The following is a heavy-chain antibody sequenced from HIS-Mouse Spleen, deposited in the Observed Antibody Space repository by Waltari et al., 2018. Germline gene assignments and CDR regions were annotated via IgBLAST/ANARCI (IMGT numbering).Heavy chain of an antibody. V-gene: IGHV4-34*01. J-gene: IGHJ6*02. D-gene: IGHD2-21*02. Sequence: QVQLQQWGAGLLKPSETLSLTCAVYGGSFSGYYWSWIRQPPGKGLEWIGEINHSGSTNDNPSRKSRVTLSVDTSKNQFSLKLSAGTAADTAVYYCARGGVVVTHYGMDVWGQGTTVTVSS. CDR2: INHSGST. CDR3: ARGGVVVTHYGMDV. CDR1: GGSFSGYY.